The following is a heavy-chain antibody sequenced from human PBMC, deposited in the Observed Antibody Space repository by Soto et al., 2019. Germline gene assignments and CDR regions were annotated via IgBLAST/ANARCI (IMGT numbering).Heavy chain of an antibody. Sequence: QVQLQESRPGLVKPSDTLSLTCPVCSGSMRSHCWSWIRQPPRKGLEWIGYNYYSGSTNYNPSLRSPVSLSVDSSRSQFSLNLNSVTAADAAVYYCARYHGGTQYFDLWGRRTLVTVSS. CDR3: ARYHGGTQYFDL. V-gene: IGHV4-59*07. CDR1: SGSMRSHC. J-gene: IGHJ2*01. D-gene: IGHD1-7*01. CDR2: NYYSGST.